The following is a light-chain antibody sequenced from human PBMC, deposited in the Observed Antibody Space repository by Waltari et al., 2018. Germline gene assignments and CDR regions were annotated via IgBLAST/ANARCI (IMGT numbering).Light chain of an antibody. CDR3: LSADISGTYWV. J-gene: IGLJ3*02. CDR2: KDT. V-gene: IGLV3-16*01. Sequence: SYELTQPPSVSVSLGQMARITCSGEALPKKYAYWYQQKAGQVPVLVTYKDTERPSGIPERCSGASSGTMDTLTISGVQAEDEADYYCLSADISGTYWVFGGGTKLTVL. CDR1: ALPKKY.